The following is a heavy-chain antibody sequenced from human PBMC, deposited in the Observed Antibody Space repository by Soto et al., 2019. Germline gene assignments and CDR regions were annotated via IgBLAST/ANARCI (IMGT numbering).Heavy chain of an antibody. J-gene: IGHJ6*02. CDR3: ARDADPTLNYPRCMDV. D-gene: IGHD1-7*01. CDR2: TLYRSSKWYN. CDR1: GDSVSTNIAA. Sequence: SLTLSLTCAISGDSVSTNIAAWSWIRQSPSRGLEWLGRTLYRSSKWYNEYAVSVKSRMTINPDTSKNQFSLQLKSVTPEDTAVYYCARDADPTLNYPRCMDVWGQGT. V-gene: IGHV6-1*01.